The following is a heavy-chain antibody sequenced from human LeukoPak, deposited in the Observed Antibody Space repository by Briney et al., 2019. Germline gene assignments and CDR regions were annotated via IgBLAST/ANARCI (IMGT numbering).Heavy chain of an antibody. CDR2: INPNSGGT. D-gene: IGHD3-22*01. J-gene: IGHJ5*02. Sequence: GASVKVSCKASGYTFTGYYMHWVRQAPGQGLEWMGWINPNSGGTNYAQKLQGRVTMTRDTSISTAYMELSRLRSDDTAVYYCARDLAWSSYYYDSSGSWGQGTLVTVSS. CDR1: GYTFTGYY. CDR3: ARDLAWSSYYYDSSGS. V-gene: IGHV1-2*02.